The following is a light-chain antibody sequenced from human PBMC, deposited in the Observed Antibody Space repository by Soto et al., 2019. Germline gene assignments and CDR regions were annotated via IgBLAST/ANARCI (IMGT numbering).Light chain of an antibody. CDR2: GAS. J-gene: IGKJ1*01. CDR1: QSVSSD. V-gene: IGKV3-15*01. Sequence: EIVMTQSPATLSVSPGERATLPCRASQSVSSDLAWYQHKPGRAPRLLIYGASTRATGVPARFTSSGSGTEFTLTISSLQSEDFAVYYCQQYYNWPRTFGQGTKVDIK. CDR3: QQYYNWPRT.